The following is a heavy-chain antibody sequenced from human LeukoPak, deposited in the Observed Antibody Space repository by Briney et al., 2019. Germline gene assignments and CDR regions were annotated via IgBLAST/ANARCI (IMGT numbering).Heavy chain of an antibody. V-gene: IGHV3-23*01. CDR3: ATRPAADIGPLDF. CDR1: GFSFSSYA. Sequence: GGSLRLSCAASGFSFSSYAMRWFRQAPGKGLEWVSPITASGHNTYYVDSVKGRFTISRDNSKNPLYLQMDSLRADETAVYYCATRPAADIGPLDFWGQGTLVTVSS. J-gene: IGHJ4*02. D-gene: IGHD2-2*01. CDR2: ITASGHNT.